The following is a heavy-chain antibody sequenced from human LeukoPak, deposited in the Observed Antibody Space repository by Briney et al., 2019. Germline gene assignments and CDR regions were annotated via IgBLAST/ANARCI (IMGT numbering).Heavy chain of an antibody. D-gene: IGHD3-10*01. Sequence: GGSLRLSCAASGYTFSSYGMHWVRQAPGKGLEWVAVIWYDGSNKYYTDSVKGRFTISRDNAKNSLYLQMNSLRAEDTAVYYCARVPGDYWGQGSLVTVAS. J-gene: IGHJ4*02. CDR3: ARVPGDY. V-gene: IGHV3-33*01. CDR1: GYTFSSYG. CDR2: IWYDGSNK.